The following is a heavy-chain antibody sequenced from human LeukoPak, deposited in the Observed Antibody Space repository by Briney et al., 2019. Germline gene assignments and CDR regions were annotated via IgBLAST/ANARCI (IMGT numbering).Heavy chain of an antibody. J-gene: IGHJ6*03. CDR3: ARVQLWSPYYYYYYLDV. CDR2: MNPNSGNT. V-gene: IGHV1-8*03. D-gene: IGHD5-18*01. CDR1: GYTLTSYD. Sequence: GASVKVSCKAAGYTLTSYDINWVRQATGQGLEWMGWMNPNSGNTGYAQKFQGRVTITRNTSISTAYMELSSLRSEDTAVYYCARVQLWSPYYYYYYLDVWGKGTTVTVSS.